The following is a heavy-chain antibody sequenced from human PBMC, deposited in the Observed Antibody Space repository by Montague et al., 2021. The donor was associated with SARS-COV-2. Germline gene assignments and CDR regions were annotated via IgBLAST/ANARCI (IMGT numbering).Heavy chain of an antibody. J-gene: IGHJ6*02. D-gene: IGHD3-10*01. Sequence: SETLSLTCTVSGGSISSSNYYWGWIRQPPGKGLEWIGNMYYSGSTYCNPSLKSRVTISIDTSKNQFSLKLSSVTAADTAVYYCARDDIVLQGVTKGMDVWGRGTTVTVSS. CDR3: ARDDIVLQGVTKGMDV. CDR2: MYYSGST. V-gene: IGHV4-39*07. CDR1: GGSISSSNYY.